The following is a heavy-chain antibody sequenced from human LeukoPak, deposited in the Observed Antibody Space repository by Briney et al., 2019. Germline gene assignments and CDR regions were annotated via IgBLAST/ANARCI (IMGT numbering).Heavy chain of an antibody. CDR2: IYPGDSDT. D-gene: IGHD6-19*01. J-gene: IGHJ4*02. Sequence: MAGESLKIPCKGSGYSFTSYWIGWVRQMPGKGLEWMGIIYPGDSDTRYSPSFQGQVTISADKSISTAYLQWSSLKASDTAMYYCARHETPSGWYYFDYWGQGTLVTVSS. CDR3: ARHETPSGWYYFDY. CDR1: GYSFTSYW. V-gene: IGHV5-51*01.